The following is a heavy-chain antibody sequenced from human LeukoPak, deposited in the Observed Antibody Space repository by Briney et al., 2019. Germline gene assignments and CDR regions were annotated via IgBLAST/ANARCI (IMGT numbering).Heavy chain of an antibody. CDR2: ISSSSSTI. D-gene: IGHD4-17*01. CDR1: GFTFSSYS. Sequence: PGGSLRLSRAASGFTFSSYSMNWVRQAPGKGLEWVSYISSSSSTIYYADSVKGRFTISRDNAKNSLYLQMNSLRAEDTAVYYCARDYGDPVFDYWGQGTLVTVSS. CDR3: ARDYGDPVFDY. J-gene: IGHJ4*02. V-gene: IGHV3-48*01.